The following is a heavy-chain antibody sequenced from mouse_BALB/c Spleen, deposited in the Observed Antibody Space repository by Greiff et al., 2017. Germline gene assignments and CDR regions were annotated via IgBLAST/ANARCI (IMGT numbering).Heavy chain of an antibody. Sequence: QVQLQQPGAELVKPGASVKMSCKASGYTFTSYWMHWVKQRPGQGLEWIGVIDPSDSYTSYNQKFKGKATLTVDTSSSTAYMQLGSLTSEDSAVYYCTSENWFAYWGQGTLVTVSA. CDR3: TSENWFAY. CDR1: GYTFTSYW. CDR2: IDPSDSYT. V-gene: IGHV1S127*01. J-gene: IGHJ3*01.